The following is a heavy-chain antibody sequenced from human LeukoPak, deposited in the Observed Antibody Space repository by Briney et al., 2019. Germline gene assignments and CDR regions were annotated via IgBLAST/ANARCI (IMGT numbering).Heavy chain of an antibody. J-gene: IGHJ4*02. CDR3: ARHAGRLRFRAHFDY. Sequence: SETLSLTCTVSSGSISSNNHFWGWIRQPQGKGLEWIGNIDYSGTTDYNPSLKSRVTISVDTSKNQFSLKLSSVTAADTAVYYCARHAGRLRFRAHFDYWGQGTLVTVSS. CDR1: SGSISSNNHF. CDR2: IDYSGTT. D-gene: IGHD5-12*01. V-gene: IGHV4-39*01.